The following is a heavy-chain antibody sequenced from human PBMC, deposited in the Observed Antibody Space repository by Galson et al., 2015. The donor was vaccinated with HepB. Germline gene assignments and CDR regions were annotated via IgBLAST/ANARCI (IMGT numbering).Heavy chain of an antibody. V-gene: IGHV4-39*01. CDR3: ARATYYYGSGSYYLDY. CDR1: GGSISSSSYY. Sequence: ETLSLTCTVSGGSISSSSYYWGWIRQPPGKGLEWIGSIYYSGSTYYNPSLKSRVTISVDTSKNQFSLKLSSVTAADTAVYYCARATYYYGSGSYYLDYWGQGTLVTVSS. D-gene: IGHD3-10*01. CDR2: IYYSGST. J-gene: IGHJ4*02.